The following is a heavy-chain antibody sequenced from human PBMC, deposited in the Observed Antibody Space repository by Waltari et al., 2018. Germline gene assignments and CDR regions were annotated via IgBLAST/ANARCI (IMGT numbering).Heavy chain of an antibody. J-gene: IGHJ4*02. D-gene: IGHD3-10*01. CDR3: VTYRWLGY. CDR2: INYHGSVK. V-gene: IGHV3-7*03. CDR1: EVSFSTYW. Sequence: ETQVVESGGGSVQPGGCLRLSCGVSEVSFSTYWMAWVRQAPGRGVEWMGNINYHGSVKYYLGSVKGRFAISRDNPRNSVSLQMNSLRVEDTAVYYCVTYRWLGYWGQGTLVTVAS.